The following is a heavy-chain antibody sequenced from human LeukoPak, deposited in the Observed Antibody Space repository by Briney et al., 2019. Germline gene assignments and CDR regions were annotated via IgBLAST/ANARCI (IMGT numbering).Heavy chain of an antibody. CDR1: GFTFSSYA. Sequence: GGSLRLSCAASGFTFSSYAMSWVRQAPGKGLEWVSAISGSGGSTYYADSVKGRFTISRDNSKNTLYLQMSSLRAEDTAVYYCAKTEGTSCYTCVAYYDFWSGYFHFDYWGQGTLVTVSS. J-gene: IGHJ4*02. CDR3: AKTEGTSCYTCVAYYDFWSGYFHFDY. V-gene: IGHV3-23*01. D-gene: IGHD3-3*01. CDR2: ISGSGGST.